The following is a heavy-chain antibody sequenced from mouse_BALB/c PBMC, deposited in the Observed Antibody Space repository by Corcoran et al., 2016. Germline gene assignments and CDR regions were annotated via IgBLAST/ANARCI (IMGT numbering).Heavy chain of an antibody. CDR1: GYTFSSYW. J-gene: IGHJ1*01. Sequence: QVQLQQSGAELMKPGASVKISCKATGYTFSSYWIEWVKQRPGHGLEWIGEILPGSGSTNYNEKFTGKATFTADTSSNTAYMQLSSLTSEDSAVYYCARNYGSSYDWYFDVWGAGTTVTVSS. D-gene: IGHD1-1*01. CDR2: ILPGSGST. V-gene: IGHV1-9*01. CDR3: ARNYGSSYDWYFDV.